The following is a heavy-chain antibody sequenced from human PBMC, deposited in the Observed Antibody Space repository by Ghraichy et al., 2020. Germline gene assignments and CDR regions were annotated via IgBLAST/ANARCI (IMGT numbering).Heavy chain of an antibody. Sequence: SETLSLTCTVSGGSVSSGSYYWSWIRQPPGKGLEWIGYIYYSGSTNYNPSLKSRVTISVDTSKNQFSLKLSSVTAADTAVYYCARAMVRGVIISPMAYYYGMDVGGQGTTVTVSS. CDR2: IYYSGST. CDR1: GGSVSSGSYY. J-gene: IGHJ6*02. D-gene: IGHD3-10*01. V-gene: IGHV4-61*01. CDR3: ARAMVRGVIISPMAYYYGMDV.